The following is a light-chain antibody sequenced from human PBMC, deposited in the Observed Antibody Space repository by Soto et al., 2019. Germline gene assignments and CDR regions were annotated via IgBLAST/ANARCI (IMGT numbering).Light chain of an antibody. CDR1: QSVSSN. CDR2: GAS. CDR3: QHYNNWPQT. Sequence: EIVMTQSPATLYVSPGERITLSCRASQSVSSNLAWYQQKPGQAPRLLIYGASTRATGIPARFSGTGSGTEFTLTISSLQSEDFAVYYCQHYNNWPQTFGQGTKVDIK. V-gene: IGKV3-15*01. J-gene: IGKJ1*01.